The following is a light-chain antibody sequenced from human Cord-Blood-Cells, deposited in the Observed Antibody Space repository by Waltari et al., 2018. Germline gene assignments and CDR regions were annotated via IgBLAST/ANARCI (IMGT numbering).Light chain of an antibody. CDR3: SSYAGSNNLV. J-gene: IGLJ2*01. CDR2: EVS. Sequence: QSALTQPPSASGSPGQSVTISCTGTSSDVGGYHYVSWYQQQPGKAPKLMIYEVSKRPSGVPDRFSGSKSGNTASLTVSGLQAEDEADYYCSSYAGSNNLVFGGGTKLTVL. CDR1: SSDVGGYHY. V-gene: IGLV2-8*01.